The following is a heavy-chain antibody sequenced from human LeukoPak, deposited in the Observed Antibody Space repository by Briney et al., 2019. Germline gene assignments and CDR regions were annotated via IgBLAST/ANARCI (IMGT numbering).Heavy chain of an antibody. CDR1: GGSITSYY. V-gene: IGHV4-59*01. J-gene: IGHJ4*02. Sequence: SETLSLTCTVSGGSITSYYWSWIRQPPGKGLEWIGYVYYSGSTNYNPSLNSRVTISADTSKNQFSLKLNSVTAADTAVYYCAREGVSYYDRSGCHYWGQGTLVTVSS. CDR2: VYYSGST. CDR3: AREGVSYYDRSGCHY. D-gene: IGHD3-22*01.